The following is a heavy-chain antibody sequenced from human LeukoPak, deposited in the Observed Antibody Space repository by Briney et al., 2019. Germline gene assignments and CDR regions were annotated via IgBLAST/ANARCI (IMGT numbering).Heavy chain of an antibody. CDR3: ARGPGYSSSWFTFFDY. J-gene: IGHJ4*02. CDR2: IYYSGST. CDR1: GGSISSYY. V-gene: IGHV4-59*01. Sequence: SETLSLTCTVSGGSISSYYWSWIRQPPGKGLEWIGYIYYSGSTNYNPSLKSRVTISVDTSNNQFSLKLSSVTAADTAVYYCARGPGYSSSWFTFFDYWGQGTLVTVSS. D-gene: IGHD6-13*01.